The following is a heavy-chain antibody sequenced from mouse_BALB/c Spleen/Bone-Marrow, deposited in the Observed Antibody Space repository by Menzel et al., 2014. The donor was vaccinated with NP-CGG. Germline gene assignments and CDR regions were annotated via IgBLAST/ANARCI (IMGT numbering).Heavy chain of an antibody. V-gene: IGHV2-9*02. Sequence: VKLMESGPGLVAPSQSLSITCTVSGFSLTSYGVHWVRQPPGKVLEWLGVIWAGGSANYNSALMSRLSISKDNSKSQVFLKMNSLQTDDTAMYYCARGSYYEGAMDYWGQGTSVTVSS. CDR2: IWAGGSA. D-gene: IGHD1-1*01. CDR3: ARGSYYEGAMDY. J-gene: IGHJ4*01. CDR1: GFSLTSYG.